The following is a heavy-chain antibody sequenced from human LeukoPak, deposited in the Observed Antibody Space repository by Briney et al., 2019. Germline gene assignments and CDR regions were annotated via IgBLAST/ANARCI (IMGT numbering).Heavy chain of an antibody. J-gene: IGHJ4*02. CDR1: GFTFSCYW. V-gene: IGHV3-74*01. CDR3: ASPTTDY. D-gene: IGHD1-1*01. CDR2: INSDGSST. Sequence: PGGSLRLSCAPSGFTFSCYWMQWVRQAPGRGLVWVSRINSDGSSTSYADSVKGRFTISRDNAKNTLYLQMNSLRAEDTAVYYCASPTTDYWGQGTLVTVSS.